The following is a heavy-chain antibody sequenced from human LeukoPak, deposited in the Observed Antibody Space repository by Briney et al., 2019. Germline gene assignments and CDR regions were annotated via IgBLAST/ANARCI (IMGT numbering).Heavy chain of an antibody. CDR3: ARSNYYYYYMDV. J-gene: IGHJ6*03. CDR1: GFTFSSYS. Sequence: GGSLRLSCAASGFTFSSYSMNWVREAPGKGLEWVSYISSDGSSTNYADSVKGRFTISRDNAKNTLYLQMNSLRAEDTAVYYCARSNYYYYYMDVWGKGTTVTISS. CDR2: ISSDGSST. V-gene: IGHV3-74*01.